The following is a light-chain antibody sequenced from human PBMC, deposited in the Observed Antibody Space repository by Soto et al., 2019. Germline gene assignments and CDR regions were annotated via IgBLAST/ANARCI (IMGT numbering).Light chain of an antibody. CDR1: SGNIASSY. V-gene: IGLV6-57*04. J-gene: IGLJ1*01. CDR3: CSYAGTFYV. CDR2: EDD. Sequence: NFMLTQPHSVSESPGNTVTISCTRSSGNIASSYVQWYQQRPGSAPTTVIYEDDHRPSGVPHRFSGSIDRSSNSASLTISGLQAEDEADFYCCSYAGTFYVFATGPKVTVL.